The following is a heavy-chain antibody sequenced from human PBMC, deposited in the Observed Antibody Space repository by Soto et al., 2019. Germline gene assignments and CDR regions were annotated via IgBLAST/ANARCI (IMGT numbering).Heavy chain of an antibody. Sequence: EVQLVESGGGLVQPGGSLRLSCAASGFTLNSYWMHWVRQAPGKGLVWVSRINSDGSSTSYADSVKGRFTISRDNARNTLYLQMNTLRAEDTAVYYCVLVAYGDLGHWGQGPLVTVSS. CDR3: VLVAYGDLGH. CDR2: INSDGSST. CDR1: GFTLNSYW. V-gene: IGHV3-74*01. J-gene: IGHJ4*02. D-gene: IGHD4-17*01.